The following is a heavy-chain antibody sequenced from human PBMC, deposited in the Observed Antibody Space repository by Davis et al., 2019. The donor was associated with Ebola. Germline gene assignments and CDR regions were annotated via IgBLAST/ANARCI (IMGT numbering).Heavy chain of an antibody. CDR1: GYSFTSYW. V-gene: IGHV5-51*01. CDR2: IYPGDSDT. Sequence: PGGSLRLSCKGSGYSFTSYWIGWVRQMPGKGLEWMGIIYPGDSDTRYSPSFQGQVTISADKSIRTAYLQWSSLKASDTAMYYCARRGCSSTSCDQSWFDPWGQGTLVTVSS. J-gene: IGHJ5*02. CDR3: ARRGCSSTSCDQSWFDP. D-gene: IGHD2-2*01.